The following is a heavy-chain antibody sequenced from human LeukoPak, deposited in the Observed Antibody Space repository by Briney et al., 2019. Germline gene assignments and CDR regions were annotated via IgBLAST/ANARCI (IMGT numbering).Heavy chain of an antibody. CDR1: GGTFSSYA. D-gene: IGHD3-22*01. J-gene: IGHJ4*02. Sequence: ASVKASCKASGGTFSSYAISWVRQAPGQGLEWMGRIIPIFGTANYAQKFQGRVTITTDESTSTAYMELSSLRSEDTAVYYCAKNYYDSSGYYYHFDYWGQGTLVTVSS. CDR3: AKNYYDSSGYYYHFDY. V-gene: IGHV1-69*05. CDR2: IIPIFGTA.